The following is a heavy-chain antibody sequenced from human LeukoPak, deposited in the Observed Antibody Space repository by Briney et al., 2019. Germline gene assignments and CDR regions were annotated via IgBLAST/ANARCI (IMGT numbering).Heavy chain of an antibody. CDR1: GFTFSTYW. V-gene: IGHV3-7*01. CDR3: LAGGSAACEE. CDR2: IKRDGSAE. J-gene: IGHJ4*02. D-gene: IGHD6-13*01. Sequence: PGGSLRLSCAASGFTFSTYWMSWVRQAPGKGLEWVANIKRDGSAEYYVDSVKGRFTISRDNAKNSLYLQMNSLRAEDTAVYYCLAGGSAACEEWGQGTLVTVSS.